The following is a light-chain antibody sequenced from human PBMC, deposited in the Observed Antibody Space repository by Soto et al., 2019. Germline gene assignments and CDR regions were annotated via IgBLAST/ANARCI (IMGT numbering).Light chain of an antibody. Sequence: DIRVRESLSTLAGSVGDRVTITCRASQTISSWLAWYQQKPGKAPKLLIYKASTLKSGVPSRFSGIGSGTEGTITISSLETDDGTTYDCQQLINYPLTFGGGTKVDIK. CDR3: QQLINYPLT. J-gene: IGKJ4*01. V-gene: IGKV1-5*03. CDR2: KAS. CDR1: QTISSW.